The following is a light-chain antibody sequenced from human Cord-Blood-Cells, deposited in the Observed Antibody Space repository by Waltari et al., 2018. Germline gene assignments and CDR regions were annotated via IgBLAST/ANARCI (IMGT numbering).Light chain of an antibody. Sequence: QSALTQPRSVSGSPGQSVTISCTGTSSDVGGYNYVSWYQQHPGKAPKLMIYDVSKRPSGVPYRFFGSKSGNTASLTISVLQAEDEADYYCCSYAGSYTWVFGGGTKLTVL. V-gene: IGLV2-11*01. CDR2: DVS. CDR1: SSDVGGYNY. CDR3: CSYAGSYTWV. J-gene: IGLJ3*02.